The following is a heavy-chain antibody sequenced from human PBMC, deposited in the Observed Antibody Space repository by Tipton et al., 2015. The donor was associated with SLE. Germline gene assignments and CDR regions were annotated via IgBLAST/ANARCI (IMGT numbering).Heavy chain of an antibody. D-gene: IGHD3-3*01. CDR2: ISYDGTKK. J-gene: IGHJ4*02. Sequence: SLRLSCAASGFTFSSYAMHWVRQAPGKGLEWVAVISYDGTKKYSVDSVKGRFTISRDNSKKTLYLQMNSLRAEDTAVYYCAANLEWLPPEYWGQGTLVTVSS. CDR3: AANLEWLPPEY. CDR1: GFTFSSYA. V-gene: IGHV3-30*04.